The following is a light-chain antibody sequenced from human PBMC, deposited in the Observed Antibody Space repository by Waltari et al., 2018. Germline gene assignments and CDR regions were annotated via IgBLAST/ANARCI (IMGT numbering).Light chain of an antibody. CDR2: DVS. J-gene: IGLJ3*02. CDR1: SSAVGAHNY. V-gene: IGLV2-14*03. Sequence: QSALPQPASVSGSPGQSIPISSPGTSSAVGAHNYVSWYQQHPGTAPKLMIYDVSNRPSGVSDRFSGSKSGNTASLTISGLQAEDEAYYYCSSYTSGSTLWVFGGGTKLTVL. CDR3: SSYTSGSTLWV.